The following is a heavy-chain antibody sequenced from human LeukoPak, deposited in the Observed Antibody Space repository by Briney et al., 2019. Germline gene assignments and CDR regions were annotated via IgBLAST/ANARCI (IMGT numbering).Heavy chain of an antibody. CDR1: NGSFNYYY. D-gene: IGHD3-16*02. CDR2: VYVGGIT. CDR3: ARDHCDDAACYPFDR. Sequence: SSETLSLTCNVSNGSFNYYYWSWIRQPAGKGLEWIGRVYVGGITNYNPPLKSRVSMSLDTSKRQFSLTLKSVTAADTAIYYCARDHCDDAACYPFDRWGQGTLVTVSS. V-gene: IGHV4-4*07. J-gene: IGHJ5*02.